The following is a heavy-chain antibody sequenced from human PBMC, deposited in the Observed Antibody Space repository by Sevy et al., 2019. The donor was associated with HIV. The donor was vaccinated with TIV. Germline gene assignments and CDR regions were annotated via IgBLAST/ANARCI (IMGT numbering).Heavy chain of an antibody. Sequence: ASVKVSCKASGGTFSSYAISWVRQAPGQGLEWMGGIIPIFGTANYEQKFQGRVTITADKSTSTAYMELSSLRSDDTAVYYCARVSGYSYGTDYYYYMDVWGKGTTVTVSS. CDR3: ARVSGYSYGTDYYYYMDV. J-gene: IGHJ6*03. D-gene: IGHD5-18*01. CDR1: GGTFSSYA. CDR2: IIPIFGTA. V-gene: IGHV1-69*06.